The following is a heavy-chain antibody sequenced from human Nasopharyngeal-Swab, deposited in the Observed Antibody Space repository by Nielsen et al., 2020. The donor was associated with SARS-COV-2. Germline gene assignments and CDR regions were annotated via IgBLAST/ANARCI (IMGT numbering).Heavy chain of an antibody. CDR2: VNNDGSNP. Sequence: GGSLRLSCAASGFTFSSYWMHWVRQDPGKGLVWVSRVNNDGSNPNYADSVKGRFTISRDNAKNTLYLQMNSLRAEDTALYYCARALNGYFDLWGRGTLVAVSS. V-gene: IGHV3-74*01. CDR1: GFTFSSYW. CDR3: ARALNGYFDL. J-gene: IGHJ2*01.